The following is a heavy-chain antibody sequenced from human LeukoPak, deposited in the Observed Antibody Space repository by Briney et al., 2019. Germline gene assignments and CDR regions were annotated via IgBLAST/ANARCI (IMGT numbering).Heavy chain of an antibody. Sequence: GSLRLSCAASGFTFSSYGMHWVRQAPGKGLEWIGEINHSGIKYNPSLKSRVTISVDTSKNQFSLKLSSVTAADTAVYYCASARSGWSLNYYYYYMDVWGKGTTVTVSS. D-gene: IGHD6-19*01. CDR2: INHSGI. V-gene: IGHV4-34*01. CDR1: GFTFSSYG. CDR3: ASARSGWSLNYYYYYMDV. J-gene: IGHJ6*03.